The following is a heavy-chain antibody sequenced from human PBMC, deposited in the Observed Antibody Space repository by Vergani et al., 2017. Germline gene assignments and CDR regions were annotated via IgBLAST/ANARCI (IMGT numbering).Heavy chain of an antibody. CDR1: GGTFSSYA. J-gene: IGHJ6*02. D-gene: IGHD5-12*01. CDR3: ARVKDIVATTHSDYYYYGMDV. V-gene: IGHV1-69*06. Sequence: QVQLVQSGAEVKKPGSSVKVSCKASGGTFSSYAISWVRQAPGQGLEWMGGIIPIFGTANYAQKLQGRVTMTTDTSTSTAYMELRSLRSDDTAVYYCARVKDIVATTHSDYYYYGMDVWGQGTTVTVSS. CDR2: IIPIFGTA.